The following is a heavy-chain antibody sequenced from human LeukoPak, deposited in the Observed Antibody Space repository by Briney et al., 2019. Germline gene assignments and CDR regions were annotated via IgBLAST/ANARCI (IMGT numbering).Heavy chain of an antibody. D-gene: IGHD2-2*01. Sequence: SETLSLTCTVSGGSISSTSYYWGWIRQSPGKGLEWIGSIYYSGTTYYNPSLKSRVTISVDTSKNQFSLKLSSVTAADTAVFYCARGGGPAAIVSWFDPWGQGTLVTVSS. CDR1: GGSISSTSYY. CDR3: ARGGGPAAIVSWFDP. J-gene: IGHJ5*02. V-gene: IGHV4-39*07. CDR2: IYYSGTT.